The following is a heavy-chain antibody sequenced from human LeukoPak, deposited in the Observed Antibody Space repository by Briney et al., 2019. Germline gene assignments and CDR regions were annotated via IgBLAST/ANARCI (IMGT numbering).Heavy chain of an antibody. V-gene: IGHV4-34*01. D-gene: IGHD6-19*01. Sequence: PSETLSLTCAVYGGSFSGYYWSWIRQPPGEGLEWIGEINHSGSTNYNPSLKSRVTISVDTSKNQFSLKLSSVTAADTAVYYCARGRGSSGWYGGFDYWGQGTLVTVSS. J-gene: IGHJ4*02. CDR3: ARGRGSSGWYGGFDY. CDR1: GGSFSGYY. CDR2: INHSGST.